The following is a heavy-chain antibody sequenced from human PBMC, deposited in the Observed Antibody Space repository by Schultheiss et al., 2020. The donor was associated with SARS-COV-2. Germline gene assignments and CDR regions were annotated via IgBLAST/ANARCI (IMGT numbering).Heavy chain of an antibody. CDR1: GGSFSGYY. CDR3: ARLRGAVAGHFDY. J-gene: IGHJ4*02. CDR2: INHSGST. D-gene: IGHD6-19*01. Sequence: SQTLSLTCAVYGGSFSGYYWSWIRQPPGKGLEWIGEINHSGSTNYNPSLKSRVTISVDTSKNQFSLKLSSVTAADTAVYYCARLRGAVAGHFDYWGQGTLVTVSS. V-gene: IGHV4-34*01.